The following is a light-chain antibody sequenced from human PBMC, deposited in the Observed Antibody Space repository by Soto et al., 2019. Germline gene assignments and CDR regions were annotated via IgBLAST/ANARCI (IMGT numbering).Light chain of an antibody. V-gene: IGKV2-28*01. Sequence: EIVMTHSPPSLTVTPGEPASISCRSSQRLRHSNGNTFLDWYLQKPGQSPHRLIYVGSNRASGVPDRVSGSEAGTDCTLKIIRVEAEDVGVYYCLQALETPYTLGEGTKLEIK. CDR1: QRLRHSNGNTF. CDR3: LQALETPYT. J-gene: IGKJ2*01. CDR2: VGS.